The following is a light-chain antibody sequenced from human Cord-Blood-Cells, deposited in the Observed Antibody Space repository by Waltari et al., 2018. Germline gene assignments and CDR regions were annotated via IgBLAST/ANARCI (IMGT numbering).Light chain of an antibody. Sequence: IVMTQSPATLSASPGQRDTLSCRASQSVSSNLAWYQQKPGQAPRLLIYGASTRATGIPARFSGSGSGTEFTLTISSLQSEDFAVYYCQQYNNWPPWTFGQGTKVEIK. CDR1: QSVSSN. CDR2: GAS. CDR3: QQYNNWPPWT. J-gene: IGKJ1*01. V-gene: IGKV3-15*01.